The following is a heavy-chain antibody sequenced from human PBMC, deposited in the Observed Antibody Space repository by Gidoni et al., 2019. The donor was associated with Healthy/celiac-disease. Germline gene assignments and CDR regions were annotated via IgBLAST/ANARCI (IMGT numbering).Heavy chain of an antibody. J-gene: IGHJ4*02. CDR1: GFTFSRDA. D-gene: IGHD2-21*02. CDR2: ISGSGGST. V-gene: IGHV3-23*01. Sequence: EVQLLESGGGLVQPGGSLRLSCAASGFTFSRDAMSCVRQAPGKGLEWVSAISGSGGSTYYADSVKGRFTISRDNAKNTLYLQMNSLRAEDTAVYYCAKSVVVTAIPNYLDYWGQGTLVTVSS. CDR3: AKSVVVTAIPNYLDY.